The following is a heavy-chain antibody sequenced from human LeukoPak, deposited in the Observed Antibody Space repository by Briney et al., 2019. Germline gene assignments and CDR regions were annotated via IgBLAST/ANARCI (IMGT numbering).Heavy chain of an antibody. V-gene: IGHV3-30*03. D-gene: IGHD3-16*01. CDR3: ARDQGAWGYGYNFDY. J-gene: IGHJ4*02. CDR1: GFTFSSYG. CDR2: ISYDGSDK. Sequence: PGGSLRLSCAASGFTFSSYGMHWVRQAPGKGLEWVAVISYDGSDKYYADSVKGRFTISRDNSKNTLHLQTISLRAEDTAVYYCARDQGAWGYGYNFDYWGQGTLVTVSS.